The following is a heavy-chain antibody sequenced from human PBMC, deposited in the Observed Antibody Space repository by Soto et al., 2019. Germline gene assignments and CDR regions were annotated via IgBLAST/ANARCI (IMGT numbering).Heavy chain of an antibody. CDR3: AWAGYDSERPLHTPWFVP. CDR2: ISSSGDYI. D-gene: IGHD3-16*01. Sequence: GGSLRLSCASSGFIFSSYNMNWVRQAPGEGLEWISSISSSGDYIFYADSVKGRFTIPRDNAKNSLYLQLNSLRAEDTAVYYCAWAGYDSERPLHTPWFVPWGQGTLVTASS. CDR1: GFIFSSYN. J-gene: IGHJ5*01. V-gene: IGHV3-21*01.